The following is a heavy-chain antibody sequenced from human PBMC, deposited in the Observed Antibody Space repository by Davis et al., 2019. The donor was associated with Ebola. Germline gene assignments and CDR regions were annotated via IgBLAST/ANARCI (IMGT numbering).Heavy chain of an antibody. Sequence: GGSLRLSCAASGFNFEDYAMHWVRQAPGKGLEWVSAVSGSGTTTGYADSVKGRFTTSRDNSNNTLYLQMDSLTAEDTARYYCAKASWGPAARPLLDSWGQGALVTVSS. CDR1: GFNFEDYA. V-gene: IGHV3-23*01. J-gene: IGHJ4*02. D-gene: IGHD2-2*02. CDR2: VSGSGTTT. CDR3: AKASWGPAARPLLDS.